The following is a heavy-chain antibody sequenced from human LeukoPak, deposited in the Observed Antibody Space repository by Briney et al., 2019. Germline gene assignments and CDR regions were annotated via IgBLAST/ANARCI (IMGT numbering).Heavy chain of an antibody. Sequence: GGSLRLSCAASGFTFSIYGMQRVRQAPGKGLEWVAVIWYDGTEKYYADSVKGRFTISRDNSKNMVYLQMNSLRAEDTAVYYCARDRNSFDHWGQGTLVTVSS. J-gene: IGHJ4*02. CDR2: IWYDGTEK. V-gene: IGHV3-33*01. CDR1: GFTFSIYG. CDR3: ARDRNSFDH. D-gene: IGHD1-14*01.